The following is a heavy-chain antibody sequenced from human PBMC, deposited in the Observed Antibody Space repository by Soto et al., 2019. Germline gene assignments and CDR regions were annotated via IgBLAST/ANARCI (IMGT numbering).Heavy chain of an antibody. Sequence: ASVKVSCKASGGTFSSYAISWVRQAPGQGLEWIGGIIPIFGTANYAQKFQGRVTITADESTSTAYMELSSLRSADTAVYYCAGVTDYDFWSGYQNDAFDIWGQGTMVTVSS. CDR1: GGTFSSYA. CDR2: IIPIFGTA. V-gene: IGHV1-69*13. CDR3: AGVTDYDFWSGYQNDAFDI. D-gene: IGHD3-3*01. J-gene: IGHJ3*02.